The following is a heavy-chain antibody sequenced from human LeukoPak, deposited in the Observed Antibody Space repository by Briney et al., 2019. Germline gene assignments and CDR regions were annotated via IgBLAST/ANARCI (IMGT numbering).Heavy chain of an antibody. V-gene: IGHV3-33*01. D-gene: IGHD6-13*01. Sequence: AGGSLRLSCAASGFTFSSYGMHWVRQAPGKGLEWVAVIWYDGSNKYYADSVKGRFTISRDNSKNTLYLQMNSLRAEDTAVYYCAREGRLPIAAAGITHWGQGTLVTVSS. J-gene: IGHJ4*02. CDR3: AREGRLPIAAAGITH. CDR2: IWYDGSNK. CDR1: GFTFSSYG.